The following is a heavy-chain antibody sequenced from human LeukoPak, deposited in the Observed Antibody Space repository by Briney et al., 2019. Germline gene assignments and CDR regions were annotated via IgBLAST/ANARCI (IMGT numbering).Heavy chain of an antibody. CDR1: GGSISSYY. J-gene: IGHJ6*03. Sequence: SETLSLTCTVSGGSISSYYWSWIRQPAGKGLEWIGRIYTSGSTNYNPSLKSRVTMSVDTSKNQFSLKLSSVTAADTAVYYCARGGYCSSTSCYTGGPSYYYYYMDVWGKGTTVTVSS. CDR3: ARGGYCSSTSCYTGGPSYYYYYMDV. D-gene: IGHD2-2*02. V-gene: IGHV4-4*07. CDR2: IYTSGST.